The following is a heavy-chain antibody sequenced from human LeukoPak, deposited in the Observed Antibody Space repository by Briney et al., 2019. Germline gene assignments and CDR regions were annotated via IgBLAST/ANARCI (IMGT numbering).Heavy chain of an antibody. J-gene: IGHJ4*02. CDR1: GFTFSSYS. CDR3: VRGLGSGWQDY. D-gene: IGHD6-19*01. V-gene: IGHV3-48*04. CDR2: ITSSSITI. Sequence: GGSLRLSCAASGFTFSSYSMNWVRQAPGKGLEWVSFITSSSITIYYADSVKGRFTISRDNAKNSLYQQMNSLRGEDTAVYYCVRGLGSGWQDYWGQGTLVTVSS.